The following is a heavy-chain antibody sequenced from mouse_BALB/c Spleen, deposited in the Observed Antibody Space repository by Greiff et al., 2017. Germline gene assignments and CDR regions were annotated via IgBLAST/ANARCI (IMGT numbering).Heavy chain of an antibody. Sequence: QVQLQQPGAELVMPGASVKMSCKASGYTFTDYCMHWVKQRPGQGLEWIGAIDTSDSYTSYNQKFKGKATLTVDESSSTAYMQLSSLTSEDSAVYYCARWPVYYYGSSYGYWGQGTTLTVSS. V-gene: IGHV1-69*01. CDR3: ARWPVYYYGSSYGY. CDR2: IDTSDSYT. J-gene: IGHJ2*01. CDR1: GYTFTDYC. D-gene: IGHD1-1*01.